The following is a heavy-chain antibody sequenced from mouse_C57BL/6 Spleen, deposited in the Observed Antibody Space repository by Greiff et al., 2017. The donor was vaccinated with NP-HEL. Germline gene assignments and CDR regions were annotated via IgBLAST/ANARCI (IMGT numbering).Heavy chain of an antibody. CDR1: GYTFTSYW. J-gene: IGHJ3*01. CDR2: IDPSDSYT. V-gene: IGHV1-59*01. D-gene: IGHD1-1*01. Sequence: VQLQQPGAELVRPGTSVKLSCKASGYTFTSYWMHWVKQRPGQGLEWIGVIDPSDSYTNYNQKFKGKATLTVDTSSSTAYMQLSSLTSEDSAVYYCAREGVLRRESSSWFAYWGQGTLVTVSA. CDR3: AREGVLRRESSSWFAY.